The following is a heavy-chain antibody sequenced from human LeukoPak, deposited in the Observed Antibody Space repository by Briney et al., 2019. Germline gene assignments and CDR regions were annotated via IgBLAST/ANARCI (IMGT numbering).Heavy chain of an antibody. J-gene: IGHJ5*02. CDR2: IRSDESNK. V-gene: IGHV3-30*02. CDR1: GFTFSSYG. D-gene: IGHD6-13*01. CDR3: AKVAAAGTWNWFDP. Sequence: GGSLRLSCAASGFTFSSYGMHWVRQAPGKGLEWVAFIRSDESNKYYADSVKGRFTISRDNSKNTLSLQMNSLRTEDTAVYYCAKVAAAGTWNWFDPWSQGTLVTVSS.